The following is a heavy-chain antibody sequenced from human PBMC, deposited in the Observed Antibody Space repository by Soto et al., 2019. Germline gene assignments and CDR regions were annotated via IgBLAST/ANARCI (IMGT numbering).Heavy chain of an antibody. CDR3: AFSANRAYGDYVFDI. CDR1: GGSFSGYY. J-gene: IGHJ3*02. V-gene: IGHV4-34*01. D-gene: IGHD4-17*01. CDR2: INHSGST. Sequence: SETLSLTCAVYGGSFSGYYWSWIRQPPGKGLEWIGEINHSGSTNYNPSLKSRVTISVDTSKNQFSLKLSSVTAADTAVYYCAFSANRAYGDYVFDIWGQGTMVTVSS.